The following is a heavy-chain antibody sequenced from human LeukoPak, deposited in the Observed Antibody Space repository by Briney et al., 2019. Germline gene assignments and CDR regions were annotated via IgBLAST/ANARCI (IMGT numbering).Heavy chain of an antibody. V-gene: IGHV3-23*01. CDR1: GFTFSSYA. D-gene: IGHD5-18*01. CDR2: ISGSGGST. Sequence: GGSLRLSCAASGFTFSSYAMSWVRQAPGKGLEWVSAISGSGGSTYYADSVKGRFTISRDNSKNTLYLQMNSLRAEDTAVYYCARTYRRYSYGLPYNWFDPWGQGTLVTVSS. CDR3: ARTYRRYSYGLPYNWFDP. J-gene: IGHJ5*02.